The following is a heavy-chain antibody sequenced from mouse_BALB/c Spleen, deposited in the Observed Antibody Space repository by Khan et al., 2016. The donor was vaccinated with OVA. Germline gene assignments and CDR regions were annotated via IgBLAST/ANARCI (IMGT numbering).Heavy chain of an antibody. CDR1: GYTFTDFT. CDR2: ISTYYGDV. Sequence: VQLQESGAELVRPGVSVKISCKGSGYTFTDFTIHWVKQSHALSLEWIGVISTYYGDVTYNQKFKGKATMTVDKSSSTTYMELARLTSEDSAIYYCTSGAGRSRFAYWGQGTLVTVSA. J-gene: IGHJ3*01. CDR3: TSGAGRSRFAY. V-gene: IGHV1S137*01.